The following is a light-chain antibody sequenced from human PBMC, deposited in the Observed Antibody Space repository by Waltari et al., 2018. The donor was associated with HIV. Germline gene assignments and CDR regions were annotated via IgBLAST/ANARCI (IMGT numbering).Light chain of an antibody. V-gene: IGKV3-15*01. J-gene: IGKJ4*01. CDR1: PSISSN. Sequence: EIAMTQSPATLSVSPGERATLSCRASPSISSNLACYQPKPGQAPRPLIYRASSRATGIPARFSGSRSGTEFTLTISNVQSEDFALYDCQQYNNFPLTFGGGTKVEIK. CDR2: RAS. CDR3: QQYNNFPLT.